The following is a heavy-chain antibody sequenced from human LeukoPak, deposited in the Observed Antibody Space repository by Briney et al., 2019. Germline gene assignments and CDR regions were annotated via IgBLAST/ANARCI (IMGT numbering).Heavy chain of an antibody. Sequence: PGVSLRLSCAASGFIFSNYWMSWVRQAPGRGLEWVANIRPDGSEKYYVDSVKGRFTISRDNAKNSLHLQMNSLRAEDTAVYYCARDRTRFFLGGQGTLVTVSS. CDR1: GFIFSNYW. CDR3: ARDRTRFFL. V-gene: IGHV3-7*01. J-gene: IGHJ4*02. D-gene: IGHD3-3*01. CDR2: IRPDGSEK.